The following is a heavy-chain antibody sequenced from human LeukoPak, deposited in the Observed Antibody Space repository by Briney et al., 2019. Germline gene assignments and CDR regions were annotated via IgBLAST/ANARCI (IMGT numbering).Heavy chain of an antibody. V-gene: IGHV1-46*01. CDR3: ARDIQSGSYYLYYYGMDV. Sequence: ASVNVSCKASGYIFTSYYMHWVRQAPGQGLEWMGIINPSGGSTSYAQKFQGRVTMTRDTSTSTVYMELRSLRSDDTAVYYCARDIQSGSYYLYYYGMDVWGQGTTVTVSS. CDR2: INPSGGST. D-gene: IGHD1-26*01. CDR1: GYIFTSYY. J-gene: IGHJ6*02.